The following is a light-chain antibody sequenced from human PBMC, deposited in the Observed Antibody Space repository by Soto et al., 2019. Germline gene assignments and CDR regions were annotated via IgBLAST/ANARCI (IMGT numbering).Light chain of an antibody. J-gene: IGKJ3*01. V-gene: IGKV3-20*01. CDR2: SAS. CDR1: ESVASTN. Sequence: TQSPATLSLSPGEAATLSCRASESVASTNLAWYQQKPGQAPRLLFYSASRRPTGVPDRFSGSGSGTDFTLTISRPEPEDFAAYYCQQYGSSPSTFGPGTKVDIK. CDR3: QQYGSSPST.